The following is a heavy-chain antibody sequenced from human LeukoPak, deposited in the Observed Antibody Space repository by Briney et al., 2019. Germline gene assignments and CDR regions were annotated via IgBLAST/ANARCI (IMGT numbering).Heavy chain of an antibody. V-gene: IGHV3-48*01. Sequence: GGSLRLSCVASGFTFSSYSMNWVRQAPGKGLEWVSYITSSSSGTIYYADSVKGRFTISRDNAKNSLYLQMNSLRAEDTAVYYCARAHNHYSNYVYAFDIWGQGAMVTVSS. CDR1: GFTFSSYS. J-gene: IGHJ3*02. CDR2: ITSSSSGTI. CDR3: ARAHNHYSNYVYAFDI. D-gene: IGHD4-11*01.